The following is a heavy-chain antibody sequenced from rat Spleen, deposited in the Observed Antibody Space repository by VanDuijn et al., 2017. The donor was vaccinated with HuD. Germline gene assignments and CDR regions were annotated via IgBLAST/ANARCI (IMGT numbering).Heavy chain of an antibody. CDR1: GLTFSDYY. Sequence: EVQLVESGGGLVQPGMSLKLSCAASGLTFSDYYMAWVRQAPKKGLEWVASISYDGSRTDYRDSVKGRFTISRDNAKSTLYLQMDSLRSEDTATYYCARSVFDYWGQGVMVTVSS. CDR2: ISYDGSRT. CDR3: ARSVFDY. J-gene: IGHJ2*01. V-gene: IGHV5-7*01.